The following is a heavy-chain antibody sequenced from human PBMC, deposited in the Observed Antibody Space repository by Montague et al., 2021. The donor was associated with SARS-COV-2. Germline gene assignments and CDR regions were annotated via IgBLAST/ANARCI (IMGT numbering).Heavy chain of an antibody. CDR3: ARRLGGSGWLDY. V-gene: IGHV4-39*01. Sequence: SESQSLTCTVAGGSISSGSYYWGWIRQPPGKGLEWIGNMHSSGCTYYKSRATISVDTSKNQFSLKLTSVTAADTAVYYCARRLGGSGWLDYWGQGTLVTVSS. D-gene: IGHD6-25*01. CDR1: GGSISSGSYY. J-gene: IGHJ4*02. CDR2: MHSSGCT.